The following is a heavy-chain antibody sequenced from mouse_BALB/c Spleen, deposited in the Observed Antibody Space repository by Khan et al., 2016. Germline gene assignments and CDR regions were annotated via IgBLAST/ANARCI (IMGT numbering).Heavy chain of an antibody. V-gene: IGHV14-3*02. D-gene: IGHD2-1*01. J-gene: IGHJ2*01. CDR2: IDPANGNT. Sequence: VQLKQSGAELVKPGASVKLSCTASGFNIKDTYMHWVKQRPEQGLEWIGRIDPANGNTKYDPKFQGKATITADTSSTTAYLQLSSLTSEDTAVYYCARCGNYGDYFDYWGQGTTLTVSS. CDR1: GFNIKDTY. CDR3: ARCGNYGDYFDY.